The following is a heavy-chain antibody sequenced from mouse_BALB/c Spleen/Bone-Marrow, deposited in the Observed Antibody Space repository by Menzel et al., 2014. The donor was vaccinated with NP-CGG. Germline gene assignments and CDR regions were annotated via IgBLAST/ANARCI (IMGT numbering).Heavy chain of an antibody. CDR2: ISNGGGST. J-gene: IGHJ3*01. V-gene: IGHV5-12-2*01. Sequence: EVMLVESGGNLVQPGGSLKLSCAASGFTFSSYTMSWVLQTPEKRLEWVAYISNGGGSTYYPDTVKGRFTISRDNATNTLDLQISSLKSEDTAMYYCARQSYEGFAYWGQGTLVTVSA. CDR3: ARQSYEGFAY. CDR1: GFTFSSYT. D-gene: IGHD2-3*01.